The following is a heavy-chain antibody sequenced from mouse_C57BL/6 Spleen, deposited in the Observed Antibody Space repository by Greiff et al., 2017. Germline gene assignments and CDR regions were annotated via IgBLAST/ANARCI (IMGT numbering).Heavy chain of an antibody. J-gene: IGHJ4*01. V-gene: IGHV2-2*01. CDR2: IWSGGST. Sequence: QVQLQQSGPGLVQPSQSLSITCTVSGFSLTSYGVHWVRQSPGKGLEWLGVIWSGGSTDYNAAFISRLSISKDNSKSQVFFKMNSLQADDTAIYYCARDSNYRYYAMDYWGQGTSVTVSS. D-gene: IGHD2-5*01. CDR1: GFSLTSYG. CDR3: ARDSNYRYYAMDY.